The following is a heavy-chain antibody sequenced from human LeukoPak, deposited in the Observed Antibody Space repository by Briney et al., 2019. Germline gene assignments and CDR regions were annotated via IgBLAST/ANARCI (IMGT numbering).Heavy chain of an antibody. CDR2: FYPGDSDT. V-gene: IGHV5-51*01. Sequence: GESLKISRKGSGYSFISNWIGWVRQMPGKSLEWLGIFYPGDSDTRYSPSFQGHVTISVDKSISTAYLQWNSLKSSDTAMYYCARTPGYSYRLDYWGQGTLVTVSS. D-gene: IGHD5-18*01. J-gene: IGHJ4*02. CDR1: GYSFISNW. CDR3: ARTPGYSYRLDY.